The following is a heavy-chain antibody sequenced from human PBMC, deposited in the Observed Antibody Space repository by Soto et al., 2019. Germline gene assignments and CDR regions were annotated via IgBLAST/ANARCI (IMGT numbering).Heavy chain of an antibody. CDR3: ARGPIAAAGYYYYGMDG. J-gene: IGHJ6*02. Sequence: ASVKVSCKASGYTFTSYDINWVRQATGQGLEWMGWMNPNSGNTGYAQKFQGRVTMTRNTSISTAYMELSSLRSEDTAVYYCARGPIAAAGYYYYGMDGWAQRTTVTVSS. V-gene: IGHV1-8*01. CDR2: MNPNSGNT. D-gene: IGHD6-13*01. CDR1: GYTFTSYD.